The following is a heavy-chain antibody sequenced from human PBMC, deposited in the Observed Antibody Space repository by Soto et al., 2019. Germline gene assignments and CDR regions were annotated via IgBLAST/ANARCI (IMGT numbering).Heavy chain of an antibody. J-gene: IGHJ4*02. Sequence: GESLKISCAASGFTFSSYAMHWVRQAPGKGLEWVAVISYDGSNKYYADSVKGRFTISRDNSKNTLYLQMNSLRAEDTAVYYCARDSTRYSSGWFDYWGQGTLVIVSS. CDR1: GFTFSSYA. V-gene: IGHV3-30-3*01. CDR3: ARDSTRYSSGWFDY. CDR2: ISYDGSNK. D-gene: IGHD6-19*01.